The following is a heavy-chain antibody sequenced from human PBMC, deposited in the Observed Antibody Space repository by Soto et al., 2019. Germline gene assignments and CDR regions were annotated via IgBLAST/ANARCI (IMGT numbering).Heavy chain of an antibody. V-gene: IGHV1-18*04. CDR3: ARDMTDPDQIVVVPAAFDY. J-gene: IGHJ4*02. CDR2: ISAYNGNT. CDR1: GYTFSSYS. Sequence: QVQLVQSGAEVKKPGASVKVSCKTSGYTFSSYSISWVRQAPGQGPEWMGWISAYNGNTKDAQNLQGRVTLTTDTSTSTAYMEQRSLRSDDTAVYFCARDMTDPDQIVVVPAAFDYWGQGTLVTVSS. D-gene: IGHD2-2*01.